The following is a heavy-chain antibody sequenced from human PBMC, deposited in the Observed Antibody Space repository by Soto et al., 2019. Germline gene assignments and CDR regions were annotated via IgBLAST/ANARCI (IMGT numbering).Heavy chain of an antibody. J-gene: IGHJ6*02. V-gene: IGHV5-51*01. CDR1: GYCFTSFR. CDR2: IHPGDSDT. CDR3: ARTPGPEVAASLEYYYFSGMHV. Sequence: GCLKSLFATPGYCFTSFRIGMVRQVPGKGLEWMGIIHPGDSDTKYSPSIQGQVTISVDKSITTAYLQWSSLKASDTAMYYYARTPGPEVAASLEYYYFSGMHVWGQGTTVPVSS. D-gene: IGHD2-15*01.